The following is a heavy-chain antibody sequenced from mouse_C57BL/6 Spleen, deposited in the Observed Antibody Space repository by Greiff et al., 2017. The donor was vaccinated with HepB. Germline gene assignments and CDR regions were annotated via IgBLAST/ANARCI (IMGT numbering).Heavy chain of an antibody. J-gene: IGHJ4*01. CDR2: IYPGSGST. D-gene: IGHD2-4*01. V-gene: IGHV1-55*01. CDR3: ARSHDYLYYYAMDY. Sequence: QVQLKQPGAELVKPGASVKMSCKASGYTFTSYWITWVKQRPGQGLEWIGDIYPGSGSTNYNEKFKSKATLTVDTSSSTAYMQLSSLTSEDSAVYYCARSHDYLYYYAMDYWGQGTSVTVSS. CDR1: GYTFTSYW.